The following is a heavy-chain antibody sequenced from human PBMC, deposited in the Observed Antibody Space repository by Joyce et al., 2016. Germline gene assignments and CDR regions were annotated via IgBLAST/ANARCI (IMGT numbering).Heavy chain of an antibody. CDR3: ARALGSPSNDH. CDR2: INYDGSEK. D-gene: IGHD1-1*01. CDR1: GFTFSISW. J-gene: IGHJ4*01. Sequence: EVQLVESGGGLVQPGGSLRLSCAASGFTFSISWMSWVRQAPGKGLEWVDNINYDGSEKYSADSLEGRFTVSRDNAKNSLYLQMNSLRAEDTAVYYCARALGSPSNDHWGQGVLVTVSS. V-gene: IGHV3-7*03.